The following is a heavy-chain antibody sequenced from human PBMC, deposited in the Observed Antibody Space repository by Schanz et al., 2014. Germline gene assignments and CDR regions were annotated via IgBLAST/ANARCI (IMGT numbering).Heavy chain of an antibody. J-gene: IGHJ3*02. CDR2: INHSGST. CDR3: ARWDQLLSGRDGFDI. D-gene: IGHD2-2*01. V-gene: IGHV4-34*02. CDR1: GGSFSGYY. Sequence: QVQLRQWGAGLLRPSGTLSLTCAVYGGSFSGYYWSWIRQPPGKGLEWIGEINHSGSTNYNPSLKSRVPISEDTSKNQFSLKLSSVTAADTAVYYCARWDQLLSGRDGFDIWGQGTLVTVSS.